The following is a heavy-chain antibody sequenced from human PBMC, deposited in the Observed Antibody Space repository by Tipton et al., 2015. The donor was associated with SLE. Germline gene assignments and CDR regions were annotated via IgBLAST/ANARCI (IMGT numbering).Heavy chain of an antibody. J-gene: IGHJ6*03. CDR1: GGSFSGYS. CDR2: TNPSGNT. V-gene: IGHV4-34*01. CDR3: AREGRYPYYYYYMDV. D-gene: IGHD2-2*01. Sequence: TLSLTCAVYGGSFSGYSWSWIRQPPGKGLEWIGQTNPSGNTNYNPSLKSRVTISVDTSNNQLSLKLTSVTAADPAVYYCAREGRYPYYYYYMDVWGKGTTVTVSS.